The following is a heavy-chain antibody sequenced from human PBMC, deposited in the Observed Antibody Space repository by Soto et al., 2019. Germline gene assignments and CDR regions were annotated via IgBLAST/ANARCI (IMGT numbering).Heavy chain of an antibody. J-gene: IGHJ4*02. V-gene: IGHV1-46*01. CDR1: GYTFTSYY. CDR3: ARDTGDTAMVHHFDY. Sequence: GASVKVSCKASGYTFTSYYMHWVRQAPGQGLEWMGIINPSGGSTSYAQKFQGRVTMTRDTSTSTVYMELSSLRSEDTAVYYCARDTGDTAMVHHFDYWGQGTLVTVSS. D-gene: IGHD5-18*01. CDR2: INPSGGST.